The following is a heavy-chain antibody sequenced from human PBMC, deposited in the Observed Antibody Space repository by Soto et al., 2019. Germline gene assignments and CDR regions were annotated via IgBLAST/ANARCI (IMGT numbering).Heavy chain of an antibody. CDR2: IKKDESKK. CDR1: GFNFGNYW. D-gene: IGHD2-2*01. CDR3: ARDVSAGTSGLYFEAFDI. V-gene: IGHV3-7*05. Sequence: EVQLVESGGGLVQPGGSLRLSCVVTGFNFGNYWMTWVRQAPGKGLEWVANIKKDESKKSYLDSVRGRFTVSRDNAKNSLYLQMNSLTAEDTALYYCARDVSAGTSGLYFEAFDIWGQGTMVTVSS. J-gene: IGHJ3*02.